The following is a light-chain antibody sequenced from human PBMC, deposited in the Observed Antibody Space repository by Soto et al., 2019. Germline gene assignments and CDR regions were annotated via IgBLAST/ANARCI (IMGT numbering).Light chain of an antibody. CDR3: QKYNSAPRT. CDR1: QGINNY. Sequence: DVQMTQSPSSLSASVGDRVTITCRASQGINNYLAWYQQKPGTVPKLLIYSASTLQSGVPSRFSGSGSATDFTLSISTLQPEDAATYYCQKYNSAPRTFGQGTKVEIK. J-gene: IGKJ1*01. CDR2: SAS. V-gene: IGKV1-27*01.